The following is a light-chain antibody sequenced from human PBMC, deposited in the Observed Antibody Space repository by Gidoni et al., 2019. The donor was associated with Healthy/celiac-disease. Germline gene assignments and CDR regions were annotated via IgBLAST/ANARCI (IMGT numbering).Light chain of an antibody. CDR2: EVS. CDR1: SSDVGGYNY. CDR3: SSYAGSNMVV. V-gene: IGLV2-8*01. J-gene: IGLJ2*01. Sequence: GSPGQSVTISCTGTSSDVGGYNYVSWYQQHPGKAPKLMIYEVSKRPSGVPDRFSGSKSGNTASLTVSGLQAEDEADYYCSSYAGSNMVVFGGGTKLTVL.